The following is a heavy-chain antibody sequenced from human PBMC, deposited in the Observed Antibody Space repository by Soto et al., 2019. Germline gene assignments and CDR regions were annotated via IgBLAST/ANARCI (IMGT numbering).Heavy chain of an antibody. CDR1: GGSISSYY. Sequence: QVQLQESGPGLVKPSETLSLTCSVSGGSISSYYWSWIRQPPGKGLEWIAYIYYSGTSYNPSLKSRVAKSPATPKNQFSRNLSSVTAADTSVYYCARTYDGSGPNSGGYAFDIWGQGTMVTVSS. CDR3: ARTYDGSGPNSGGYAFDI. CDR2: IYYSGT. J-gene: IGHJ3*02. D-gene: IGHD3-22*01. V-gene: IGHV4-59*01.